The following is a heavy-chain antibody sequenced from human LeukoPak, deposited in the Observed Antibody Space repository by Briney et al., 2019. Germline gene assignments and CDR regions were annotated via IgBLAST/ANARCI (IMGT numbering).Heavy chain of an antibody. CDR1: GGSISSSSYY. CDR2: IYYSGST. CDR3: ASTVGIAMVNY. Sequence: SETLSLTCTVSGGSISSSSYYWGWIRQPPGKGLEWIGSIYYSGSTYYNPSLKSRVTISVDTSKNQFSLKLSSVTAADTAVYCCASTVGIAMVNYWGQGTLVTVSS. J-gene: IGHJ4*02. V-gene: IGHV4-39*01. D-gene: IGHD5-18*01.